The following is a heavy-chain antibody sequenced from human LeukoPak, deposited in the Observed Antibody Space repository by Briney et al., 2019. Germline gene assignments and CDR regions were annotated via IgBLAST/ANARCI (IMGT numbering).Heavy chain of an antibody. D-gene: IGHD1-1*01. CDR3: GRDIQLSY. CDR2: ISFDGSDK. J-gene: IGHJ4*02. Sequence: GGSLRLSCAASGFTFNRYAMHWVRQAPGKGPEWVAVISFDGSDKYYTDSMKGRFTISRDNSNTTLYLQMGSLRAGDTAVYFCGRDIQLSYLGQGTLVTVSS. CDR1: GFTFNRYA. V-gene: IGHV3-30-3*01.